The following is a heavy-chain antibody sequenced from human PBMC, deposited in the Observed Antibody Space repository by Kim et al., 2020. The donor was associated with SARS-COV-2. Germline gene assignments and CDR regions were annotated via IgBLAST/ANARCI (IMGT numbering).Heavy chain of an antibody. D-gene: IGHD2-21*02. J-gene: IGHJ6*02. V-gene: IGHV1-69*13. CDR1: GGTFSSYA. CDR3: ARRGPGGGMTASKFYYYYYGMDV. Sequence: SVKVSCKASGGTFSSYAISWVRQAPGQGLEWMGGIIPIFGTANYAQKFQGRVTITADESTSTAYMELSSLRSEDTAVYYCARRGPGGGMTASKFYYYYYGMDVWGQGTTVTVSS. CDR2: IIPIFGTA.